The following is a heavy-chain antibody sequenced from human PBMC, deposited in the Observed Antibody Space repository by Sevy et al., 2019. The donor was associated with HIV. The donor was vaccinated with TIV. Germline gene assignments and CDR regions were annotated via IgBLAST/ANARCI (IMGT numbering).Heavy chain of an antibody. D-gene: IGHD7-27*01. CDR1: GYTFTSYG. Sequence: ASVKVSCKASGYTFTSYGISWVRQAPGQGLEWMGGISAYNGNTNYAQKPQGRVTMTTDTSTSTAYMELRSLRSDDRAGYYGAGDGYLGTESYYFDYWGQGTLVTVSS. CDR3: AGDGYLGTESYYFDY. V-gene: IGHV1-18*01. CDR2: ISAYNGNT. J-gene: IGHJ4*02.